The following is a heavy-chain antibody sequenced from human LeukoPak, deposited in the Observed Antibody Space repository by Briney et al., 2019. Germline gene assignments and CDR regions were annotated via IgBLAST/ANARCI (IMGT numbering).Heavy chain of an antibody. CDR3: ARVGIAVASTVFDY. V-gene: IGHV3-30*04. CDR2: ISYDGSNK. CDR1: GFTFSSYA. D-gene: IGHD6-19*01. J-gene: IGHJ4*02. Sequence: GGSLRLSCAASGFTFSSYAMHWVRQAPGKGLEWVAVISYDGSNKYYADSVKGRFTISRDNSKNTLYLQMNSLRAEDTAVYYCARVGIAVASTVFDYWGQGTLVTVSS.